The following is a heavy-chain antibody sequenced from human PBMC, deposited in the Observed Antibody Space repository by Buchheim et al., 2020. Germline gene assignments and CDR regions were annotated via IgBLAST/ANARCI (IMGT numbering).Heavy chain of an antibody. J-gene: IGHJ6*02. CDR2: ISYDGSNK. CDR3: AKESPHCSGGSCYSYYYYYGMDV. CDR1: GFTFSSYG. D-gene: IGHD2-15*01. Sequence: QVQLVESGGGVVQPGRSLRLSCAASGFTFSSYGMHWVRQAPGKGLEWVAVISYDGSNKYYADSVKGRLTISRDNSKTTMYLQMNSLRAEDTAVYYCAKESPHCSGGSCYSYYYYYGMDVWGQGTT. V-gene: IGHV3-30*18.